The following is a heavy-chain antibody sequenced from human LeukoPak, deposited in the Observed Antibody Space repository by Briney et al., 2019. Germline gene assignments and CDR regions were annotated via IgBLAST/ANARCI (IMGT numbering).Heavy chain of an antibody. CDR1: DDSLSRYY. V-gene: IGHV4-4*07. D-gene: IGHD2-21*02. CDR3: ARGGDCPDY. CDR2: LDTSGNT. Sequence: SETLSLTCTVSDDSLSRYYWSWVRQPAGKALEWIGRLDTSGNTHYNPSLKSRVTMSVDTSRNQFSLRLTSVTAADTAVYYCARGGDCPDYWAQGTLVTVSS. J-gene: IGHJ4*02.